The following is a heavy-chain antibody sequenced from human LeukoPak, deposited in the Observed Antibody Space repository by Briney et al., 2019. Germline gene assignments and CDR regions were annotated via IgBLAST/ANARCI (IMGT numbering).Heavy chain of an antibody. CDR1: GFTFSDYY. CDR2: ISSSSSYT. V-gene: IGHV3-11*06. J-gene: IGHJ6*02. D-gene: IGHD1-14*01. CDR3: AKDRSTDYYYYYGMDV. Sequence: GGSLRLSCAASGFTFSDYYMSWIRQAPGKGLEWVSYISSSSSYTNYADSVKGRFTISRDNAKNSLYLQMNSLRAEDTAVYYCAKDRSTDYYYYYGMDVWGQGTTVTVSS.